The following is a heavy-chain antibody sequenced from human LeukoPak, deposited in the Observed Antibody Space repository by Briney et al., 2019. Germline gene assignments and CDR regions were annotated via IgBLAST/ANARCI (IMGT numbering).Heavy chain of an antibody. V-gene: IGHV3-48*03. CDR3: ARGCWSR. CDR2: ISADGDSI. CDR1: AFTFSDYD. J-gene: IGHJ4*02. Sequence: HPGGSLRLSCAATAFTFSDYDMNWVRQTPGKGLEWVSYISADGDSIYYADSVKGRFTISRDNVKNSLYLQMNSLRVEDAATYYCARGCWSRWGQGTLVTVSS.